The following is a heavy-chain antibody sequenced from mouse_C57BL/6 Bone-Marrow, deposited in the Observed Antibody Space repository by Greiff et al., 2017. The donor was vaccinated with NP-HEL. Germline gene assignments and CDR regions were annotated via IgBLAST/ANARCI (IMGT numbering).Heavy chain of an antibody. J-gene: IGHJ4*01. CDR2: ISSGSSTI. Sequence: EVQLVESGGGLVKPGGSLKLSCAASGFTFSDYGMHWVRQAPEKGLEWVAYISSGSSTIYYADTVKGRFTISRDNATNTLFLQMTSLRSEDTAMYYCARRYYGRGHYAMDYWGQGTSVTVSS. CDR1: GFTFSDYG. V-gene: IGHV5-17*01. D-gene: IGHD1-1*01. CDR3: ARRYYGRGHYAMDY.